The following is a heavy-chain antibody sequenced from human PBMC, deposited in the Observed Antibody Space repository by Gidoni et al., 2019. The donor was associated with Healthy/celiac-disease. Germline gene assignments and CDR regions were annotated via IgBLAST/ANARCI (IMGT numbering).Heavy chain of an antibody. Sequence: QVQLQESGPGLVTPSQTLSLTCTVSGGSISSGGYYWSWIRQHPGKGLEWIGYIYYSGSTYYNPSLKSRVTISVDTSKNQFSLKLSSVTAADTAVYYCARGGGWFGELLMGFDYWGQGTLVTVSS. CDR3: ARGGGWFGELLMGFDY. D-gene: IGHD3-10*01. J-gene: IGHJ4*02. CDR2: IYYSGST. CDR1: GGSISSGGYY. V-gene: IGHV4-31*03.